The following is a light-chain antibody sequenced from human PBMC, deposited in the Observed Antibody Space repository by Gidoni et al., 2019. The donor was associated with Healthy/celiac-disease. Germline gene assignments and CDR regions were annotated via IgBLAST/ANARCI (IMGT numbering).Light chain of an antibody. J-gene: IGLJ1*01. V-gene: IGLV1-44*01. CDR2: SNN. CDR1: STNIGSNP. Sequence: QSVLTQPPSASGTPGQRGTISCSGSSTNIGSNPVNWYQQLPRTAPNLLIYSNNQRPSGVPDRFSGSKSGTSASLATSGLQSEDEADYYCAAWDDSLNYVFGTGTKVTVL. CDR3: AAWDDSLNYV.